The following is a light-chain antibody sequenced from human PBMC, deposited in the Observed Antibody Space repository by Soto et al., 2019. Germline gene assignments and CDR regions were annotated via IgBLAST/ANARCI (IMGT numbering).Light chain of an antibody. Sequence: DIQLTQSPSFLSASVGDRVTITCRASQGISSYLAWYQQKPGKAPKLLIYAASTLHSGVPSRFSGSGSGTDFTLTISSLQPEDFATYYCQHLNSFPITFGHGTRLEIK. CDR1: QGISSY. V-gene: IGKV1-9*01. CDR3: QHLNSFPIT. J-gene: IGKJ5*01. CDR2: AAS.